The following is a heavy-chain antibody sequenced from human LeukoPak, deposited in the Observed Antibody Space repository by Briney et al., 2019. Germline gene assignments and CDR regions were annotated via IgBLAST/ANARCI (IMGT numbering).Heavy chain of an antibody. CDR3: AREVTD. Sequence: GGSLRLSCAASGFTFSSYAMHWVRQAPGKGLEWVAAIWYDGRHEFYADSVKGRFTISRDNSKSTLYLQMNSLRVEDTAVYYCAREVTDWGQGTLVSVSS. V-gene: IGHV3-33*08. J-gene: IGHJ4*02. CDR2: IWYDGRHE. D-gene: IGHD2-21*02. CDR1: GFTFSSYA.